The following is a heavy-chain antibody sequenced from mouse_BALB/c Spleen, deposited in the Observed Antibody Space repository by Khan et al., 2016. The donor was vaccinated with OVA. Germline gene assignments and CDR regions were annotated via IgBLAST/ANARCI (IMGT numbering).Heavy chain of an antibody. CDR2: INPRSGYT. CDR1: GYTFTSNT. Sequence: QVQLQQSGAEPARPGASVKMSCTASGYTFTSNTMHWIKQRPGQGLEWIGYINPRSGYTNYNQKFNDKATLTADKSSSTAYMQLSSLTSEDSDVCYCARRTTAYAMDYWGQGTSVTVSS. CDR3: ARRTTAYAMDY. J-gene: IGHJ4*01. D-gene: IGHD1-2*01. V-gene: IGHV1-4*01.